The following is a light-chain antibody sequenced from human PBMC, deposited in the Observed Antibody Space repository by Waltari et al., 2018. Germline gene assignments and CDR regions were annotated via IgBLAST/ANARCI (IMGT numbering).Light chain of an antibody. CDR3: QKYGRLPAT. CDR1: QSVSRT. J-gene: IGKJ1*01. CDR2: DAS. V-gene: IGKV3-20*01. Sequence: EIVLTQSPGTLSLSPGERATLSCRASQSVSRTLAWYQQKPGQAPRLLIYDASTRATGIADRVSGSGSGTDFSLTISRLEPEDFAVYYCQKYGRLPATFGQGTKVEIK.